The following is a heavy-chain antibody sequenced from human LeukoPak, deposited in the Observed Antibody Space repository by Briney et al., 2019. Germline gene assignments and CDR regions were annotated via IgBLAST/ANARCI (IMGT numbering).Heavy chain of an antibody. Sequence: ASVKVSCKASGYILTSYVMHWVRQAPGQRLEWMGWINAGNGDIKYSQKFQGRVTITRDTSANTAHMELSSLRSEDTAVYYCARDKCSGDYCYLFDYWGQGTLVTVCS. CDR1: GYILTSYV. CDR3: ARDKCSGDYCYLFDY. CDR2: INAGNGDI. D-gene: IGHD2-15*01. J-gene: IGHJ4*02. V-gene: IGHV1-3*01.